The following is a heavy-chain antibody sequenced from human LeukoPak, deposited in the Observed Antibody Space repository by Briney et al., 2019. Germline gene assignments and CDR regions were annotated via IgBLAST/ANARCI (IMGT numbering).Heavy chain of an antibody. CDR3: ATESYGGA. J-gene: IGHJ4*02. V-gene: IGHV3-53*01. CDR1: GFIFSSYA. Sequence: GGSLRLSCAASGFIFSSYAMSWVRQAPGKGLEWVSVTYSSGSTHYADSVKGRFTISRDSSKNTLYLQMNSLRAEDTAVYYCATESYGGAWGQGTLVTVSS. D-gene: IGHD1-26*01. CDR2: TYSSGST.